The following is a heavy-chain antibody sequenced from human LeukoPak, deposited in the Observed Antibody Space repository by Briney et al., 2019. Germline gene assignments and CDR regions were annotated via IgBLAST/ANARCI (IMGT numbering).Heavy chain of an antibody. CDR3: ARGRISGYSNYGFDY. CDR1: GGSSSGYY. J-gene: IGHJ4*02. D-gene: IGHD4-11*01. V-gene: IGHV4-34*01. Sequence: SETLSLTCAVYGGSSSGYYCSWIRHPPRKGLEWNGEINHSGSTNYNPSLKSRVTISVDTSKNQFSLKLSSVTAADTAVYYCARGRISGYSNYGFDYWGQGTLVTVSS. CDR2: INHSGST.